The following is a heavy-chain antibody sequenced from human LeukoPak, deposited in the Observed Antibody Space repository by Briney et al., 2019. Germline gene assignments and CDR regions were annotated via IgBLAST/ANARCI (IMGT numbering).Heavy chain of an antibody. Sequence: SETLSLTCAVYGGSFSGYYWSWIRQPPGKGLEWIGEINHSGSTNYNPSLKSRVTISVDTSKNQFSLKLSSVTAADTAVYYCARDFGVVIARHYYYYMDVWGKGTTVTVSS. J-gene: IGHJ6*03. CDR2: INHSGST. D-gene: IGHD3-3*01. CDR3: ARDFGVVIARHYYYYMDV. V-gene: IGHV4-34*01. CDR1: GGSFSGYY.